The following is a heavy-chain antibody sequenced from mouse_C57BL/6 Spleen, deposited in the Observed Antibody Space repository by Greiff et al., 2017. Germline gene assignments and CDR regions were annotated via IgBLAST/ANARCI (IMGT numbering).Heavy chain of an antibody. J-gene: IGHJ4*01. V-gene: IGHV1-64*01. CDR1: GYTFTSYW. CDR3: ARVDGYYERYAMDY. CDR2: IHPNSGST. Sequence: QVQLKQPGAELVKPGASVKLSCKASGYTFTSYWMHWVKQRPGQGLEWIGMIHPNSGSTNYNEKFKSKATLTVDKSSSTAYMQLSSLTSEDSAVYYCARVDGYYERYAMDYWSQGTSVTVSS. D-gene: IGHD2-3*01.